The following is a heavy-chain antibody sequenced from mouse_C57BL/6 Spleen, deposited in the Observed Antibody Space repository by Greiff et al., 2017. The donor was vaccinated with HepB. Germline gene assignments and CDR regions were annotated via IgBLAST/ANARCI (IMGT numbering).Heavy chain of an antibody. CDR1: GFTFSDYY. D-gene: IGHD3-3*01. CDR3: AREGPGYAMDY. V-gene: IGHV5-16*01. CDR2: INYDGSST. J-gene: IGHJ4*01. Sequence: EVMLVESEGGLVQPGRSMKLSCTASGFTFSDYYMAWVRQVPEKGLEWVANINYDGSSTYYLDSLKSRFIISRDNAKNILYLQMSSLKSEDTATYYCAREGPGYAMDYWGQGTSVTVSS.